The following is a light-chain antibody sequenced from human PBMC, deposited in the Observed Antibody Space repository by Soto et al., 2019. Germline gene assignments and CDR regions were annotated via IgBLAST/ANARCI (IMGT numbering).Light chain of an antibody. V-gene: IGKV3-15*01. J-gene: IGKJ4*01. Sequence: EIVMTQSPATLSVSPGERSTLSCLASHGVGNNLAWYQQIPGQAPRLLIYGASTRATGVPARFSGSGSATQFTLTISSLQSEDFGFYYCQQYHQWPVAFGEGTKVDIK. CDR1: HGVGNN. CDR3: QQYHQWPVA. CDR2: GAS.